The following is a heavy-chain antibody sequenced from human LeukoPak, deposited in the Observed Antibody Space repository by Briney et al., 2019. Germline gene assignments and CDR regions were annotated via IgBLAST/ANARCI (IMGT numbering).Heavy chain of an antibody. CDR2: IFPSGGEI. D-gene: IGHD5-18*01. CDR1: GFIFSTYA. Sequence: GGSLRLSCAASGFIFSTYAMNWVRQAPGKGLEWVSSIFPSGGEIHYADSVRGRFTISRDNSKSTLSLQMNSLRAEDTATYYCATYRQVLLPFESWGQGTLVTVSS. J-gene: IGHJ4*02. V-gene: IGHV3-23*01. CDR3: ATYRQVLLPFES.